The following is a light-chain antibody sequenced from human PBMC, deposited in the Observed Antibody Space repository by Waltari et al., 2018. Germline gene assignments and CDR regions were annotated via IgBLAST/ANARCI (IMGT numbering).Light chain of an antibody. CDR3: QSYDTTLSAWV. J-gene: IGLJ3*02. CDR1: RSNIGAHFD. CDR2: RNT. Sequence: QSELTQPPSMSGAPGQRVTISCPGSRSNIGAHFDVPWYQQVSGTAPKLLIYRNTNRPSGVPDRFSASKSGTSASLAITGLQADDEADYYCQSYDTTLSAWVFGGGTKLTVL. V-gene: IGLV1-40*01.